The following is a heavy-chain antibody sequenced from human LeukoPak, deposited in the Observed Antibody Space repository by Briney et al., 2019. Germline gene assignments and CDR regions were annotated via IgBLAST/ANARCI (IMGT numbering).Heavy chain of an antibody. CDR3: AKRGESCSSTNCLKYYFDN. D-gene: IGHD2-2*01. CDR2: IGRGGVDT. J-gene: IGHJ4*02. Sequence: GGSLRLSCAPPGFSLTRFAGSWGPQAPGGGLVWVSPIGRGGVDTDYAESVKGRFTISRDNSKNTVYLQMNSLRAEDTAVYYCAKRGESCSSTNCLKYYFDNWGQGTLVTVSS. V-gene: IGHV3-23*01. CDR1: GFSLTRFA.